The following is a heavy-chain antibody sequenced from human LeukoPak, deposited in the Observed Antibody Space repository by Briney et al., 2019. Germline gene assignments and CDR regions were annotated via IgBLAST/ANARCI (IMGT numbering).Heavy chain of an antibody. V-gene: IGHV4-39*02. J-gene: IGHJ6*02. Sequence: PSETLSLTCSVSGGSISTPSSYWGWIRQPPGKGLEWIGSVFYTGKTHYNPSLKSRVTISVDASQNHFSLKLGSVAAADSALYYCASLDPRYFDSGACHYYYSMDVWGQGTTVTVSS. CDR3: ASLDPRYFDSGACHYYYSMDV. CDR2: VFYTGKT. D-gene: IGHD3-22*01. CDR1: GGSISTPSSY.